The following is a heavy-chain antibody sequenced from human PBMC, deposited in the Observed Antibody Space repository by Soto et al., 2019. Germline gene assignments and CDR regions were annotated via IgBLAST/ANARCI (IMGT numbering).Heavy chain of an antibody. Sequence: QVQLVESGGGVVQPGRSLRLSCAASGFTFSSYGMHWVRQAPGKGLEWVAVIWYDGSNKYYADSVKGRFTISRDNSKNTLYLQMNSLRAEDTAVYYCARGDTAMVTPDYWGQGTLVTVSS. CDR3: ARGDTAMVTPDY. CDR1: GFTFSSYG. V-gene: IGHV3-33*01. CDR2: IWYDGSNK. J-gene: IGHJ4*02. D-gene: IGHD5-18*01.